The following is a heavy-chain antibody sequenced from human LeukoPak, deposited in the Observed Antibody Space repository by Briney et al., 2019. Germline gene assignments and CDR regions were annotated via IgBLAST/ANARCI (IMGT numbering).Heavy chain of an antibody. D-gene: IGHD3-10*01. CDR2: ISYDGSNK. CDR3: AKDVYYYGSGTYMDV. CDR1: GFTFSSYG. Sequence: QPGRSLRLSCAASGFTFSSYGMHWVRQAPGKGLEWVAVISYDGSNKYYADSVKGRFTISRDNSKNTLYLQMNSLRAEDTAVYYCAKDVYYYGSGTYMDVWGKGTTVTVSS. V-gene: IGHV3-30*18. J-gene: IGHJ6*03.